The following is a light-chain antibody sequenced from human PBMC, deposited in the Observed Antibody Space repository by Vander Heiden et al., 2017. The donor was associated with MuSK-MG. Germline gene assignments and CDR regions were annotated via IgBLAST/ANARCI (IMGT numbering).Light chain of an antibody. Sequence: EIVLTQSPATLYLSPGERATISCRASQSVSSYLAWYQQKPGQAPRLIIYDATNRASGIPSRFSGSGCTTDFTLTSSSQEHEDFAVYYWQQRNNSFTFGGGTKVEIK. J-gene: IGKJ4*01. V-gene: IGKV3-11*01. CDR2: DAT. CDR3: QQRNNSFT. CDR1: QSVSSY.